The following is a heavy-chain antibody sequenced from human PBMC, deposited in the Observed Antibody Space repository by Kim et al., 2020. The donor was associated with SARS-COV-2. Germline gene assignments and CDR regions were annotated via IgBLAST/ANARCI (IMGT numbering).Heavy chain of an antibody. Sequence: SETLSLTCTVSGGSISSSSYYWGWIRQPPGKGLEWIGSIYYSGSTYYNPSLKSRVTISVDTSKNQFSLKLSSVTAADTAVYYCATIGFWSGYQDTFDYWGQGTLVTVSS. CDR1: GGSISSSSYY. D-gene: IGHD3-3*01. J-gene: IGHJ4*02. V-gene: IGHV4-39*07. CDR3: ATIGFWSGYQDTFDY. CDR2: IYYSGST.